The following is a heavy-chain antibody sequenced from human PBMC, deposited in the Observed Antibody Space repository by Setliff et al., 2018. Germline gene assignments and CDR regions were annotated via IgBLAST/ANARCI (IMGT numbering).Heavy chain of an antibody. CDR3: ARAQTGHYYYYYGMDV. J-gene: IGHJ6*02. Sequence: SETLSLTCTVSGGSISSHYWSWIRQPPGEGLEWIGSIYYSGSTNYNPSLKSRVTISVDTSKNQFSLKLSSVTAADTAVYYCARAQTGHYYYYYGMDVWGQGTTVTVSS. CDR1: GGSISSHY. CDR2: IYYSGST. V-gene: IGHV4-59*11.